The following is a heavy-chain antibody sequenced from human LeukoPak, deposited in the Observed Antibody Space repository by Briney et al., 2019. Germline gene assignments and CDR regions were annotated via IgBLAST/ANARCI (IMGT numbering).Heavy chain of an antibody. J-gene: IGHJ4*02. Sequence: GGSLRLSCGASGFTFSSYWMNWVRQAPGKGLVWVSRIASDGSSTTYADSVKGRFSISRDNAKNTLYLQMNSLRVEDTAVYYCARGRPHGNDYWGQGTLVTVSS. CDR1: GFTFSSYW. CDR2: IASDGSST. CDR3: ARGRPHGNDY. V-gene: IGHV3-74*01. D-gene: IGHD4-23*01.